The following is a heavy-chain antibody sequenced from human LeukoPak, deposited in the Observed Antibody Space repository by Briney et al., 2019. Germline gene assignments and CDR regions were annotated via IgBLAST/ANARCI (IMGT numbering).Heavy chain of an antibody. V-gene: IGHV1-2*02. Sequence: ASVKVSCKASGYTFTGYYMHWVRQAPGQGLEWMGWINPNSGGTNYAQKFQGRVTMTRDTSISTAYMELSRLRSDDTAVYYCARDPPHIAVAGTSGDYWGQGTLVTVSS. CDR1: GYTFTGYY. J-gene: IGHJ4*02. D-gene: IGHD6-19*01. CDR2: INPNSGGT. CDR3: ARDPPHIAVAGTSGDY.